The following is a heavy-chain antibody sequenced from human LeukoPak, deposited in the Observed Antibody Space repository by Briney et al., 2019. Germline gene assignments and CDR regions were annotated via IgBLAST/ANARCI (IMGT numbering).Heavy chain of an antibody. Sequence: GGSLRLSCSASGFTFSSYATHWVRQAPGKGLEYVSAISSNGGSTYYADSVKGRFTISRDNSKNTLYLQMSSLRAEDTAVYYCVKGGVVVPAAIDYWGQGTLVTVSS. D-gene: IGHD2-2*01. CDR2: ISSNGGST. CDR3: VKGGVVVPAAIDY. V-gene: IGHV3-64D*06. J-gene: IGHJ4*02. CDR1: GFTFSSYA.